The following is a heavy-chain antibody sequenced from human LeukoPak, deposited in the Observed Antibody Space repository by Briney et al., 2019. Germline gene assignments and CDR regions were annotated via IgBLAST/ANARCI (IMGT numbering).Heavy chain of an antibody. CDR1: GYTFTSYG. Sequence: ASVKVSCKASGYTFTSYGISWVRQAPGQGLEWMGWISAYNGNTNYAQKLQGRVTMTTDTSTSTAYMELRSLRSDNTAVYYCARGMLVRGVPLLDYWGQGTLVTVSS. CDR3: ARGMLVRGVPLLDY. J-gene: IGHJ4*02. CDR2: ISAYNGNT. D-gene: IGHD3-10*01. V-gene: IGHV1-18*01.